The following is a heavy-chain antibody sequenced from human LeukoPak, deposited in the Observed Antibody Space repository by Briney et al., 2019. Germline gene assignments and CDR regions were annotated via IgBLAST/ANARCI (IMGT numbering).Heavy chain of an antibody. CDR3: AKDRYSYTYQFDY. CDR1: GFTFSSYA. J-gene: IGHJ4*02. D-gene: IGHD5-18*01. V-gene: IGHV3-23*01. Sequence: GGSLRLSCAASGFTFSSYAMSWVRQAPGKGLEWVSAISGSGGSTYYADSVKGRFTISRDNSKNTLYLQMNSLRVEDTAVYYCAKDRYSYTYQFDYWGQGTLVTVSS. CDR2: ISGSGGST.